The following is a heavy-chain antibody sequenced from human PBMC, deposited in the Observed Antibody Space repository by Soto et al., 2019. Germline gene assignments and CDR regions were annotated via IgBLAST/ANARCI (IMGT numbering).Heavy chain of an antibody. CDR3: AGINLGAPIVVVPAASPWASAP. V-gene: IGHV2-26*01. CDR2: IFSNDEK. CDR1: GFSLSNARMG. J-gene: IGHJ5*02. Sequence: QVTLKESGPVLVKPTETLTLTCTVSGFSLSNARMGVSWIRQPPGKALEWLAHIFSNDEKSYSTSLKSRLTIPRDTSKSQVVLTMPNMDPVDTPTYYCAGINLGAPIVVVPAASPWASAPWGQGTLVTVSS. D-gene: IGHD2-2*01.